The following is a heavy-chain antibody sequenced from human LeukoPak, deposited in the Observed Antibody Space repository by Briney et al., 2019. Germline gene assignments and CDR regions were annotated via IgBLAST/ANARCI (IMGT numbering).Heavy chain of an antibody. V-gene: IGHV4-59*08. CDR2: IYYGGST. CDR3: AAFYYDSSGYYQFDY. CDR1: GGSISSYY. D-gene: IGHD3-22*01. Sequence: SETLSLTCTVSGGSISSYYWSWIRQPPGKGLEWIGSIYYGGSTNYNPSLKSRVTISVDTSKNQFSLKLSSVTAADTALYYCAAFYYDSSGYYQFDYWGQGTLVTVSS. J-gene: IGHJ4*02.